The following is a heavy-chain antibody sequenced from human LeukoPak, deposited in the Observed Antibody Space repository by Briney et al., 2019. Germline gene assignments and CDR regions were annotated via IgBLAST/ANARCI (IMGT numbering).Heavy chain of an antibody. D-gene: IGHD1-7*01. CDR3: AKDERNWNYNLASQTYD. CDR1: GFTFSSYS. J-gene: IGHJ4*02. V-gene: IGHV3-21*04. CDR2: ISSSSSYI. Sequence: PGGSLRLSCAASGFTFSSYSMNWVRQAPGKGLEWVSSISSSSSYIYYAESVKGRFTVSRDNSKNTLYLQMSSLRAGDTAVYYCAKDERNWNYNLASQTYDWGQGTLVTVSS.